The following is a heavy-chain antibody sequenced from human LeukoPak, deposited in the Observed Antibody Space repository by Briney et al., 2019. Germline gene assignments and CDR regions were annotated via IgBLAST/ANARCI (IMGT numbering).Heavy chain of an antibody. V-gene: IGHV4-59*10. Sequence: SETLSLTCAVYGGSFSGYYWSWIRQPPGKGLEWIGRIYTSGSTNYNPSLKSRVTMSVDTSKNQFSLKLSSVTAADTAVYYCARVGGSSSWYESDAFDIWGQGTMVTVSS. D-gene: IGHD6-13*01. CDR3: ARVGGSSSWYESDAFDI. CDR1: GGSFSGYY. CDR2: IYTSGST. J-gene: IGHJ3*02.